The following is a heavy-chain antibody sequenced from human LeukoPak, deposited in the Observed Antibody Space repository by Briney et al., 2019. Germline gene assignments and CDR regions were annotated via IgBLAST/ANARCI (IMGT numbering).Heavy chain of an antibody. V-gene: IGHV3-7*03. CDR3: ARDFAYERFDY. Sequence: GGSLGLSCAASGFTFSNYWMSWVRQAPGKRPQWVANIKQDGSETYYVDSVKGRFTISRDNAKNSLFLQMNSLRVEDTAVYYCARDFAYERFDYWGQGALVTVSS. D-gene: IGHD3-3*01. J-gene: IGHJ4*02. CDR1: GFTFSNYW. CDR2: IKQDGSET.